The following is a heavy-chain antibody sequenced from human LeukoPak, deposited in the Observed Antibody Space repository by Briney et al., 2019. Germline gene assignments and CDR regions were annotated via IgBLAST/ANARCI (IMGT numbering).Heavy chain of an antibody. CDR3: ARAPSWGTTGYSYYYMDV. Sequence: GASVRVSCKASGYTFTNYDINWVRQATGQGLEWVGWMNPNSGNTGYAQKFQGRVTITRDTSISTAYMEVSSLRSEDTAVYYCARAPSWGTTGYSYYYMDVWGKGTTVTVSS. CDR2: MNPNSGNT. J-gene: IGHJ6*03. CDR1: GYTFTNYD. D-gene: IGHD4-11*01. V-gene: IGHV1-8*03.